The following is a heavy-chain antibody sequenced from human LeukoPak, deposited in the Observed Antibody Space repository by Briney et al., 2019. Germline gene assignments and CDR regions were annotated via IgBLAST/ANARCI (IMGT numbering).Heavy chain of an antibody. V-gene: IGHV4-39*01. D-gene: IGHD6-13*01. CDR2: IYYSGST. CDR1: GGSISSSSYY. CDR3: ARQVYSSSWYLFDY. J-gene: IGHJ4*02. Sequence: PSETLSLTCTVSGGSISSSSYYWGWIRRPPWKGLEWIGSIYYSGSTYYNPSLKSRVTISVDTSKNQFSLKLSSVPAADTAVYYCARQVYSSSWYLFDYWGQGTLVTVSS.